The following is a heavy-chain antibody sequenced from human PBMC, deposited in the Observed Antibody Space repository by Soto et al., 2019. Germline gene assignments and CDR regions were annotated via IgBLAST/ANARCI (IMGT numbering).Heavy chain of an antibody. D-gene: IGHD3-9*01. J-gene: IGHJ4*02. CDR3: ARDPDILTGYYNY. CDR2: ISSSSSTI. V-gene: IGHV3-48*02. CDR1: GFTFSIYS. Sequence: EVQLVESGGGLVQPWGSLRLSCAASGFTFSIYSMNWVRQAPGKGLEWVSYISSSSSTIYYADSGNGRFTISRDNAKNSLYLQMNSLSDEDTAVYYCARDPDILTGYYNYWGQGTLVTVSS.